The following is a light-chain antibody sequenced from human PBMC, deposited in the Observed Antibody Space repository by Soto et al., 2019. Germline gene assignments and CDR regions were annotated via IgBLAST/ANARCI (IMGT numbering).Light chain of an antibody. CDR1: QSISSY. CDR3: QQSYSTPLYT. V-gene: IGKV1-39*01. Sequence: DLQMTRSPSSLSASVGDSVTITCRASQSISSYLNWYQQKPGKAPKLLIYAAYSLQSGVPSRFSGSGSGTDFTPTISSLQPEDFATYYCQQSYSTPLYTXGQGTKVDIK. J-gene: IGKJ2*01. CDR2: AAY.